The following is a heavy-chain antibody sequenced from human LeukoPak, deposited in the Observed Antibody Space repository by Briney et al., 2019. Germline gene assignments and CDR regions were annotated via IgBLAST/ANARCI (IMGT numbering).Heavy chain of an antibody. J-gene: IGHJ5*02. CDR3: AKDRREEAGYNWFDP. CDR2: ISGTGGST. Sequence: GGSLRLSCAASGFTFSSYAMSWVRQAPGKGLEWVSTISGTGGSTYYADSVKGRFTISRGNSKNALYLQMNSLRAEDTAVYYCAKDRREEAGYNWFDPWGQEPWSPSPQ. CDR1: GFTFSSYA. D-gene: IGHD6-19*01. V-gene: IGHV3-23*01.